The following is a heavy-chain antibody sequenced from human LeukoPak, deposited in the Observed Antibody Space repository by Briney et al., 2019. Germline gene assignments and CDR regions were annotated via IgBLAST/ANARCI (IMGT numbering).Heavy chain of an antibody. CDR1: GLTFSSYG. Sequence: GKSLRLSCAASGLTFSSYGMHWVRQAPGKGLEWVAVIWYDGSNKYYADSVKGRFTTSRDNSKNTLYLQMNSLRAEDTAVYYCARALHFEGFGPFDYWGQGTLVTVSS. J-gene: IGHJ4*02. D-gene: IGHD3-16*01. V-gene: IGHV3-33*01. CDR3: ARALHFEGFGPFDY. CDR2: IWYDGSNK.